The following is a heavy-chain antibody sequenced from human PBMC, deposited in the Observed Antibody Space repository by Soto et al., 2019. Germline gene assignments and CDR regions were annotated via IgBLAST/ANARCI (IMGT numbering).Heavy chain of an antibody. V-gene: IGHV1-69*01. CDR2: IIPIFGTA. Sequence: QVQLVQSGAEVKKPGSSVKVSCKASGGTFSSYAISWVRQAPGQGLEWMGGIIPIFGTANYAQQFQGRVTITADESTSTAYMELSSLRSEDTAVYYCARACQLPSFGSYYYYGMDVWGQGTTVTVSS. J-gene: IGHJ6*02. D-gene: IGHD3-16*01. CDR1: GGTFSSYA. CDR3: ARACQLPSFGSYYYYGMDV.